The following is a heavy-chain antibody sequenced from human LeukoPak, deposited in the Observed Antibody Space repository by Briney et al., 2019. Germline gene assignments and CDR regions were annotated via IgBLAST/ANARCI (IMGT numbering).Heavy chain of an antibody. Sequence: SETLSLTCTVPGGSISSSSYYWGWIRQPPGKGLEWIGSIHYSGSTYYNPSLKGRVTISVDTSKNQFSLKLSSVTAADTAVYYCARRPYDSSGYYYGKGYYFDYWGQGTLVTVSS. CDR2: IHYSGST. J-gene: IGHJ4*02. V-gene: IGHV4-39*01. CDR1: GGSISSSSYY. CDR3: ARRPYDSSGYYYGKGYYFDY. D-gene: IGHD3-22*01.